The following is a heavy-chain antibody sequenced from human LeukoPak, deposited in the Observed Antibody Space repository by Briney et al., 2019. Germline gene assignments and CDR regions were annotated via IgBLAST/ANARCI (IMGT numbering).Heavy chain of an antibody. CDR3: ARDRRDSFYYYSLDV. D-gene: IGHD2-15*01. CDR1: GFTFSSYA. CDR2: ISSSSYI. J-gene: IGHJ6*02. V-gene: IGHV3-21*01. Sequence: GGSLRLSCAASGFTFSSYAMNWVRQTPGKGLEWVSSISSSSYIYYADSVKGRFTISRDNAKNSLYLQMNSLRAEDTAVYYCARDRRDSFYYYSLDVWGQGTTVTVSS.